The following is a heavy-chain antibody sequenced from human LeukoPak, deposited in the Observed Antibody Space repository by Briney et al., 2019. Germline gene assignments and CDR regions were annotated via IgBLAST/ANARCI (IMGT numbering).Heavy chain of an antibody. V-gene: IGHV3-11*06. Sequence: LSLTCAVYGGSFSGYYWSWIRQAPGKGLEWVSYISSSSSYTNYADSVKGRFTISRDNAKNSLYLQMNSLRAEDTAVYYCARVRGHLDIVVVPAAMRGPTYYFDYWGQGTLVTVSS. CDR1: GGSFSGYY. CDR2: ISSSSSYT. CDR3: ARVRGHLDIVVVPAAMRGPTYYFDY. D-gene: IGHD2-2*03. J-gene: IGHJ4*02.